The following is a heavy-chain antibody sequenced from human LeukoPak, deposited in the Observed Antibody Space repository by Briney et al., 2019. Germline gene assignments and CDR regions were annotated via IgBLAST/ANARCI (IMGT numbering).Heavy chain of an antibody. Sequence: GRSLRLSCAASGFTFSSYWMSWVRQAPGKGLEWVANINQDGSEKYYVDSVKGRFTISRDDAKNSLYLQMSSLRAEDTALYYCASRSSVAASGPGWGQGTLVTVSS. CDR3: ASRSSVAASGPG. CDR1: GFTFSSYW. CDR2: INQDGSEK. V-gene: IGHV3-7*01. D-gene: IGHD2-15*01. J-gene: IGHJ4*02.